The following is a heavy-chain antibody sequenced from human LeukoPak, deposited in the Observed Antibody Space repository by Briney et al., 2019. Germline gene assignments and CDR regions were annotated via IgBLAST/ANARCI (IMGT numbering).Heavy chain of an antibody. V-gene: IGHV6-1*01. CDR2: TYYRSTWYN. Sequence: SQTLSRTCAISGDSFSSNSVTWNCIRQSPSRGLEWLGRTYYRSTWYNDYAVSVRGRITVNPDTSKNQFSLHLNSVTPEDTAVYYCARRLTQYDCFDPWGQGILVTVSS. CDR1: GDSFSSNSVT. D-gene: IGHD2-2*01. CDR3: ARRLTQYDCFDP. J-gene: IGHJ5*02.